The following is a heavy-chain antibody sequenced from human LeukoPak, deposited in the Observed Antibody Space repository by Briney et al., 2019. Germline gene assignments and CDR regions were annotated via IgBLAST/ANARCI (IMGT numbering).Heavy chain of an antibody. CDR1: GFTFSSYS. J-gene: IGHJ3*02. Sequence: GGSLRLSCAASGFTFSSYSMNWVRQAPGKGLEWVAVISYDGSNKYYADSVKGRFTISRDNSKNTLYLQMNSLRAEDTAVYYCAREGPSGSYGFDIWGQGTMVTVSS. CDR3: AREGPSGSYGFDI. CDR2: ISYDGSNK. D-gene: IGHD1-26*01. V-gene: IGHV3-30*03.